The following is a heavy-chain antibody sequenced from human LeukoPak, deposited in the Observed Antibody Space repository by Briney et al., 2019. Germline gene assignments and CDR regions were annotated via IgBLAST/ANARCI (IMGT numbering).Heavy chain of an antibody. CDR1: GESLSKYY. D-gene: IGHD1-26*01. CDR2: INHRGST. Sequence: ASETLSPTCAVYGESLSKYYWTWIRQSPGKGLEWIGEINHRGSTNLNPSLKSRVTLSVDTSKYQFSLKLTSVTAADAAVYYCASSVGSTDYWGQGTLVTVSS. V-gene: IGHV4-34*01. J-gene: IGHJ4*02. CDR3: ASSVGSTDY.